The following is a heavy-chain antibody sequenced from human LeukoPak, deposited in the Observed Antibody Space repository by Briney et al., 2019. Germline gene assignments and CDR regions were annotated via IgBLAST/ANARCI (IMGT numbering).Heavy chain of an antibody. CDR1: SGSISSYY. CDR2: ISYSGST. D-gene: IGHD4-11*01. J-gene: IGHJ4*02. Sequence: SETLSLTCTVSSGSISSYYWSWIRQPPGKGLEWIGYISYSGSTNYNPSLKSRVTISVDRSKSQFSLKLNSVTAADTALYYCAGATHNYEAYWGQGTLVTVSS. CDR3: AGATHNYEAY. V-gene: IGHV4-59*01.